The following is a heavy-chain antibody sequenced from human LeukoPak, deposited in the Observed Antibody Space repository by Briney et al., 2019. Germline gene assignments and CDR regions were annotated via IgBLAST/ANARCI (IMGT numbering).Heavy chain of an antibody. CDR2: ISSSSSYI. Sequence: GGSLRLSCAASGFTFSSYGMSWVRQAPGKGLEWVSSISSSSSYIYYADSVKGRFTISRDNAKNSLFLQMNSLRAEDTAVYFCARATWDPNYYYYMDVWGKGTTVTISS. CDR3: ARATWDPNYYYYMDV. J-gene: IGHJ6*03. V-gene: IGHV3-21*01. CDR1: GFTFSSYG. D-gene: IGHD1-26*01.